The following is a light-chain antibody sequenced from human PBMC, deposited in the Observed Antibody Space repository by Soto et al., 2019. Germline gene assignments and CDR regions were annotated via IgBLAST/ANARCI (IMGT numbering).Light chain of an antibody. V-gene: IGKV1-27*01. CDR3: QSYNRAPWT. CDR2: AAS. J-gene: IGKJ1*01. Sequence: DIQMTQSPSPLSASVVDRVTITCRASQGISHYLAWYQQKPGKVPKLLIYAASTLQSGVPSRFSGSGSGTDFTRTISSLQPEDAATYYCQSYNRAPWTFGQGTKVEIK. CDR1: QGISHY.